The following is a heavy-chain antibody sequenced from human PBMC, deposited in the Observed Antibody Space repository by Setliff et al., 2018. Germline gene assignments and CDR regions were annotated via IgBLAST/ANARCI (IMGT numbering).Heavy chain of an antibody. CDR1: GGSISSSSYY. CDR2: IYYSGST. V-gene: IGHV4-39*07. Sequence: VSGGSISSSSYYWGWIRQPPGKGLEWIGSIYYSGSTYYNPSLKSRVTISVDTSKNQFSLKLSSVTAADTAVYYCARDPLRVVVTSDAFDIWGQGTMVTVSS. J-gene: IGHJ3*02. CDR3: ARDPLRVVVTSDAFDI. D-gene: IGHD3-22*01.